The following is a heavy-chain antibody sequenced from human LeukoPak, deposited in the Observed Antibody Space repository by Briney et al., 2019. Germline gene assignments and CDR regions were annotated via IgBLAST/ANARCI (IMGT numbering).Heavy chain of an antibody. V-gene: IGHV3-23*01. CDR3: AKSTSRKVGATYFNY. CDR2: ISGSGGST. Sequence: GGSLRLSCAASGSTFSSYAMSWVRQAPGKGLEWVSAISGSGGSTYYADSVKGRFTISRDNSKNTLYLQMNSLRAEDTAVYYCAKSTSRKVGATYFNYWGQGTLVTVSS. J-gene: IGHJ4*02. CDR1: GSTFSSYA. D-gene: IGHD1-26*01.